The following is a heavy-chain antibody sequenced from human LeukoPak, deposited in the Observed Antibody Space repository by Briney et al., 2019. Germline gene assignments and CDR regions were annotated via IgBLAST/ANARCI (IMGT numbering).Heavy chain of an antibody. J-gene: IGHJ6*02. Sequence: ASVKVSCKASGYTFTGYYIHWVRQAPGQGLEWMGWINPNSGGTNYAQKFQGRVTMTRDTSISTAYMELSRLRSDDTAVYYCARVMIYYGSGSYPYCMDVWGQGTTVTVSS. CDR1: GYTFTGYY. D-gene: IGHD3-10*01. CDR3: ARVMIYYGSGSYPYCMDV. V-gene: IGHV1-2*02. CDR2: INPNSGGT.